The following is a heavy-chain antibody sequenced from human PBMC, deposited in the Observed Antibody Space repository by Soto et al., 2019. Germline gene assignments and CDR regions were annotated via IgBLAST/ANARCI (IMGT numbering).Heavy chain of an antibody. J-gene: IGHJ6*03. CDR2: IWYDGSNK. Sequence: GGSLRLSCAASGFTFSSYGMHWVRQAPGKGLEWVAVIWYDGSNKYYADSVKGRFTISRDNSKNTLYLQMNSLRAEDTAVYYCARDPLVITGTTKSYYYYMDVWGKGTTVTVSS. CDR1: GFTFSSYG. D-gene: IGHD1-7*01. V-gene: IGHV3-33*01. CDR3: ARDPLVITGTTKSYYYYMDV.